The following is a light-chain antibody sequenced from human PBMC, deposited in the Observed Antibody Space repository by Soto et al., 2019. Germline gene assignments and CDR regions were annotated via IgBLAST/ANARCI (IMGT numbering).Light chain of an antibody. CDR3: QQYNNWPLT. CDR2: GAS. V-gene: IGKV3-15*01. J-gene: IGKJ4*01. Sequence: EIVLTQSPGTLSLSPGERATLSCRASQSVSSSYLAWYQQKPGQAPRLLIYGASTRATGLPARFSGSGSGTEFTLTISSLQSEDFAVYYCQQYNNWPLTFGGGTKVDI. CDR1: QSVSSSY.